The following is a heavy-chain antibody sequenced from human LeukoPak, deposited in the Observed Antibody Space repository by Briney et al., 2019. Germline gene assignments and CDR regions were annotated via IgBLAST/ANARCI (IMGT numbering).Heavy chain of an antibody. CDR2: IKQDGSEK. D-gene: IGHD3-16*02. Sequence: GGSLRLSCAASGFTFSSYWMSWVRQAPGKGLEWVANIKQDGSEKYYVDSVKGRFTISRDNAKNSLYLQMNSLRAEDTAVYYCATDTTYYDYVWGSYRPGGAYDIWGQGTMVTVSS. CDR3: ATDTTYYDYVWGSYRPGGAYDI. J-gene: IGHJ3*02. CDR1: GFTFSSYW. V-gene: IGHV3-7*01.